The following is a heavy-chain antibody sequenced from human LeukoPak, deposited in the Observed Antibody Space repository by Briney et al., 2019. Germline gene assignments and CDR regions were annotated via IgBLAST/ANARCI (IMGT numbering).Heavy chain of an antibody. CDR1: GFTFSSYG. D-gene: IGHD3-9*01. CDR3: ARGLRYFDWPPKYYFDY. CDR2: ISYDGSNK. Sequence: GGSLRLSCAASGFTFSSYGMHWVRQAPGKGLEWVAVISYDGSNKYYADSVKGRFTISRDNSKNTLYLQMNSLRAEDTAVYYCARGLRYFDWPPKYYFDYWGQGTLVTVSS. V-gene: IGHV3-30*03. J-gene: IGHJ4*02.